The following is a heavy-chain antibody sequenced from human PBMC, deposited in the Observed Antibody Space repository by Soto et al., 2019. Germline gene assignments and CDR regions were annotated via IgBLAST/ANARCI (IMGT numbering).Heavy chain of an antibody. CDR2: IHPSDSYT. V-gene: IGHV5-10-1*01. J-gene: IGHJ5*02. Sequence: GESLKISCKGSGYSFTSYWISWVRQMPGKGLEWMGRIHPSDSYTNYSPSFQGHVTISADKSISTAYLQWSSLKASDTAMYYCARHGGNCSGGSCYSERTIWFDPWGQGTLVTVS. CDR1: GYSFTSYW. D-gene: IGHD2-15*01. CDR3: ARHGGNCSGGSCYSERTIWFDP.